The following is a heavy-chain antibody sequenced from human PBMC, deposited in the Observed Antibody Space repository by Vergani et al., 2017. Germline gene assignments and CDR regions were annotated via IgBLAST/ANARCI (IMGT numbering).Heavy chain of an antibody. CDR1: GFTFSNYA. Sequence: EVHLLESGGGSVQPGGSPRLSCAASGFTFSNYAMTWVRQAPGKGLEWVSSISGNGGNSNYADSVKGRFTISRDNSKNTVYLQMNILRGADTAVYYCARVALTYYYHYYYMDVWGEGTTVTVSS. V-gene: IGHV3-23*01. CDR3: ARVALTYYYHYYYMDV. J-gene: IGHJ6*03. CDR2: ISGNGGNS.